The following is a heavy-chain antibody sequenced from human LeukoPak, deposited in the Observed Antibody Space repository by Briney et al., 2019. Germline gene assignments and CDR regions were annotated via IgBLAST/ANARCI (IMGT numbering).Heavy chain of an antibody. CDR2: ISGSGGST. D-gene: IGHD5-18*01. CDR1: GFTFSSYA. V-gene: IGHV3-23*01. Sequence: PGGSLRLSCAASGFTFSSYAMNWVRQAPGKGLEWVSAISGSGGSTYYADSVKGRFTISRDNSKNTLYLQMNSLRAEDTAVYYCAAWDTAMVPDVDAFDIWGQGTMVTVSS. J-gene: IGHJ3*02. CDR3: AAWDTAMVPDVDAFDI.